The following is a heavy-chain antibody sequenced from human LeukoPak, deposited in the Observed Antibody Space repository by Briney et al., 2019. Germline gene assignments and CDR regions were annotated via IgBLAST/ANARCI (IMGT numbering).Heavy chain of an antibody. V-gene: IGHV4-39*07. CDR3: ATGRIVGATSSAFDI. J-gene: IGHJ3*02. D-gene: IGHD1-26*01. Sequence: PSETLSLTCTVSGGSISSSSYYWGWIRQPPGKGLEWIGSIYYSGSTYYNPSLKSRVTISVDTSKNQFSLKLSSVTAADTAVYYCATGRIVGATSSAFDIWGQGTMVTVSS. CDR1: GGSISSSSYY. CDR2: IYYSGST.